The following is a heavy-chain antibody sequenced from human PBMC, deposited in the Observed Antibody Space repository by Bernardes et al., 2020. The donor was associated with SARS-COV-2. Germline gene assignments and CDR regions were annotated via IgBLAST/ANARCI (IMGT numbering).Heavy chain of an antibody. V-gene: IGHV3-23*01. CDR1: GFTFSSCA. D-gene: IGHD6-19*01. CDR2: ISNSGGT. CDR3: AKTPSSGWSSDYFDY. Sequence: VGSLILSCVASGFTFSSCAMGWVRQAPGKGLEWVSLISNSGGTYYADSVQGRLTISRDNSKNTLYLQMDSLRAEDTAKYYCAKTPSSGWSSDYFDYWGQGALLTVSS. J-gene: IGHJ4*02.